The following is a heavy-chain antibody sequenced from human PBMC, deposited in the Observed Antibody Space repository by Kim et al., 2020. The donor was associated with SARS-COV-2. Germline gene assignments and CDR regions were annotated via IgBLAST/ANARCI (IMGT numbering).Heavy chain of an antibody. Sequence: ASVKVSCKASGYTFTSYGISWVRQAPGQGLEWMGWISAYNGNTNYAQKLQGRVTMTTDTSTSTAYMELRSLRSDDTAVYYCARDSPKITMIVVVIPGDYYYYGMDVGGQGTTVTVSS. V-gene: IGHV1-18*01. CDR2: ISAYNGNT. CDR3: ARDSPKITMIVVVIPGDYYYYGMDV. CDR1: GYTFTSYG. J-gene: IGHJ6*02. D-gene: IGHD3-22*01.